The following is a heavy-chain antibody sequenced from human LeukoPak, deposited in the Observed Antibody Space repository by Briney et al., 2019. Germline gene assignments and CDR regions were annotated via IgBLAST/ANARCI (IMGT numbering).Heavy chain of an antibody. V-gene: IGHV4-61*01. CDR3: ASELGDYDSSGFPDY. D-gene: IGHD3-22*01. CDR2: IYYSGST. J-gene: IGHJ4*02. Sequence: SETLSLTCTVSGGSVSSGSYYWSWIRQPPGKGLEWIGYIYYSGSTNYNPSLKSRVTISVDTSKNQFSLKLSSVTAADTAVYHCASELGDYDSSGFPDYWGQGTLVTVSS. CDR1: GGSVSSGSYY.